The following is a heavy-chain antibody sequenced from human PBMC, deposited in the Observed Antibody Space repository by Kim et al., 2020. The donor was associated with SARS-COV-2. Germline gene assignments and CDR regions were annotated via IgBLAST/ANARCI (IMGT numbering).Heavy chain of an antibody. CDR2: ISYDGSNK. CDR3: ARASPGVTVDY. V-gene: IGHV3-30*04. CDR1: GFTFSSYA. J-gene: IGHJ4*02. D-gene: IGHD5-18*01. Sequence: GGSLRLSCAASGFTFSSYAMHWVRQAPGKGLEWVAVISYDGSNKYYADSVKGRFTISRDNSKNTLYLQMNSLRAEDTAVYYCARASPGVTVDYWGQGTLVTVSS.